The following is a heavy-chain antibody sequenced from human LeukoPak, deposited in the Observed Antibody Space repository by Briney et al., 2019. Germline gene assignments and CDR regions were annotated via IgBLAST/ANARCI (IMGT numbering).Heavy chain of an antibody. V-gene: IGHV1-8*01. D-gene: IGHD2-21*02. Sequence: ASVKVSCKASGYTFTSYDINWVRQATGQGLEWMGWMNPNSGNTSYAQKFQGRVTMTRNTSISTAYMELSSLRSEDTAVYYCARKVAYCGGDCYSPYYYYGMDVWGQGTTVTVSS. CDR2: MNPNSGNT. CDR3: ARKVAYCGGDCYSPYYYYGMDV. CDR1: GYTFTSYD. J-gene: IGHJ6*02.